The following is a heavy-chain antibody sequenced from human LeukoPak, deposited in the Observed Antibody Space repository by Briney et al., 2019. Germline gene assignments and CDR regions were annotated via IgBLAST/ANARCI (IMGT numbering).Heavy chain of an antibody. D-gene: IGHD4-23*01. CDR1: GFTFSNYG. Sequence: GGSLRLSCAASGFTFSNYGMNWVRQAPGKGLEWVSYISPSSGTIYYADSVKGRFTISRDNAKNSLSLQMNSLRDEDTAVYYCARARGATVVSMYFDYWDQGTPVTVSS. V-gene: IGHV3-48*02. CDR3: ARARGATVVSMYFDY. CDR2: ISPSSGTI. J-gene: IGHJ4*02.